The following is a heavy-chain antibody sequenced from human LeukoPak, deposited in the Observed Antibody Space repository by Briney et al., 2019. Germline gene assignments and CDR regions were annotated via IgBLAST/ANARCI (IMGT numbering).Heavy chain of an antibody. Sequence: PGGSLRLSCAASGFTFSDCHIHWVRQAPGKGLDWVALIWYDEDAKFYADSVKGRFTISRDNSKDTLYLQMNSLGVEDTAVYYCARERGGDAFDIWSQGTMVTVSS. V-gene: IGHV3-33*01. CDR3: ARERGGDAFDI. J-gene: IGHJ3*02. CDR2: IWYDEDAK. CDR1: GFTFSDCH. D-gene: IGHD2-15*01.